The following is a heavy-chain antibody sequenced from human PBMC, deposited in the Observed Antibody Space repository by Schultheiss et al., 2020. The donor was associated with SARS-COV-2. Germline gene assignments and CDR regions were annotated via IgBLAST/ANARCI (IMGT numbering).Heavy chain of an antibody. CDR3: ARSGSYYYMNV. Sequence: SETLSLTCTVSGGSINSSSYYWGWIRQPPGKGLEWIANIYHTGSTYSNPSLKSRVTISVDTSKNQVSLNLTSVTATDTAVYYCARSGSYYYMNVWGKGTTVTVSS. J-gene: IGHJ6*03. CDR2: IYHTGST. D-gene: IGHD3-10*01. V-gene: IGHV4-39*07. CDR1: GGSINSSSYY.